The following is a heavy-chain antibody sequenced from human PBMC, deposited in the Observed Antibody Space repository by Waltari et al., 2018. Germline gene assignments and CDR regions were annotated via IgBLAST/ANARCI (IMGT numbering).Heavy chain of an antibody. CDR1: GGSLSGYH. CDR3: ARVFGYYYYYMDV. V-gene: IGHV4-34*02. D-gene: IGHD3-3*01. CDR2: INGSGRT. Sequence: QVQLQQWGAGLLKPSETLSLTCDVSGGSLSGYHWTWIRQPPGKGLEWIGEINGSGRTTYNPSIESRVTVSIDTANNQFSLRVRSVTAADTAVYYCARVFGYYYYYMDVWGKGTTVTISS. J-gene: IGHJ6*03.